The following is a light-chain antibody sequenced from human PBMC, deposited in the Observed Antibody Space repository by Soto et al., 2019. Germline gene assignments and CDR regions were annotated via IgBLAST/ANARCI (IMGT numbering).Light chain of an antibody. J-gene: IGKJ5*01. V-gene: IGKV1-39*01. CDR2: SAS. Sequence: DVQVTQSPSSLSAAVGDRVTISCRTSQTIVTYLNWYQHKPGNAPKLLMFSASTLQSGVPSRFRGSGSGTEFTLTITSVQPDYFATYYCQQSYSTPITFGQGTRLEIK. CDR3: QQSYSTPIT. CDR1: QTIVTY.